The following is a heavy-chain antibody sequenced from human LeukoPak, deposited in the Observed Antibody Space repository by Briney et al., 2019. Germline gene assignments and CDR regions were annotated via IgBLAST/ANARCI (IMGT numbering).Heavy chain of an antibody. Sequence: GESLKISCKGSGYSFTSYWIGWVRQMPGKGLEWMGIIYPGDSDTRYSPSFQGQVTISADKSISTAYLQWSSLKASDTAMYYCASSTYIVGATRAFDIWAQGTMVTVSS. V-gene: IGHV5-51*01. J-gene: IGHJ3*02. CDR3: ASSTYIVGATRAFDI. D-gene: IGHD1-26*01. CDR1: GYSFTSYW. CDR2: IYPGDSDT.